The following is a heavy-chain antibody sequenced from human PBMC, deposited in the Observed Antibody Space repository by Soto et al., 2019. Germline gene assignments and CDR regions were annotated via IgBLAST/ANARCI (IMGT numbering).Heavy chain of an antibody. J-gene: IGHJ4*02. CDR1: GGSISSYY. V-gene: IGHV4-30-2*01. CDR3: ASSQTTVTSYDY. D-gene: IGHD4-17*01. CDR2: IYHSGST. Sequence: PSETLSLTCTVSGGSISSYYWRWIRQPPGKGLEWIGYIYHSGSTYYNPSLKSRVTISVDRSKNQFSLKLSSVIAADTAVYYCASSQTTVTSYDYWGQGTLVTVSS.